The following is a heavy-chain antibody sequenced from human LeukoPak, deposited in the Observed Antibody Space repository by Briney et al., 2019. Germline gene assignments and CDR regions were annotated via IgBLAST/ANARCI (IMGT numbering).Heavy chain of an antibody. J-gene: IGHJ2*01. Sequence: SETLSLTCAVYTGSFSGYFWTWIRQPPGKGLERIGEINHSVGTNYNPSLKGRVTISTDPSTNQFSLKVTSVTAADTAVYYCARGPRAPNGVLPWYFDLWGRGNLVVASS. CDR2: INHSVGT. D-gene: IGHD4-17*01. CDR1: TGSFSGYF. V-gene: IGHV4-34*01. CDR3: ARGPRAPNGVLPWYFDL.